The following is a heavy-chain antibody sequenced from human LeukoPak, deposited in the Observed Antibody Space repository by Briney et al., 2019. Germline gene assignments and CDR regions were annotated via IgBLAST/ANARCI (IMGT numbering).Heavy chain of an antibody. CDR3: ARDRHYYGSGALGWFDP. D-gene: IGHD3-10*01. Sequence: ASVKVSCKASGYTFTSYGISWVRQAPGQGLEWMGWISAYNGNTNYAQKLQGRVTMTTDTSTSTAYMVLRSLRSDDTAVYYCARDRHYYGSGALGWFDPWGQGTLVTVSS. CDR2: ISAYNGNT. V-gene: IGHV1-18*01. J-gene: IGHJ5*02. CDR1: GYTFTSYG.